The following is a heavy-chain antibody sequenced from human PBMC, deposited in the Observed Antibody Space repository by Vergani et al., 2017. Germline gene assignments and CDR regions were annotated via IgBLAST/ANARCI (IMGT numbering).Heavy chain of an antibody. J-gene: IGHJ4*02. Sequence: QVQLVESGGGVVQPGRSLRLSCAASGFTFSSYGMHWVRQAPGKGLEWVAVISYDGSNKYYADSVKGRFTISRDNSKNTLYLQMNGLRAEDTAVYYCAKGQSAYDSSGYYYFDYWGQGTLVTVSS. CDR1: GFTFSSYG. CDR3: AKGQSAYDSSGYYYFDY. D-gene: IGHD3-22*01. V-gene: IGHV3-30*18. CDR2: ISYDGSNK.